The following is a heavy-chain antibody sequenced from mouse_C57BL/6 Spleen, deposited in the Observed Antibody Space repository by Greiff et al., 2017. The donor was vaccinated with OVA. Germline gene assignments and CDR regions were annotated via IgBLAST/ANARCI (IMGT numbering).Heavy chain of an antibody. CDR1: GYIFTSYW. D-gene: IGHD2-5*01. CDR2: INPSSGYT. J-gene: IGHJ1*03. CDR3: ARRHSNYVWDV. Sequence: QVQLQQSGAELAKPGASVKLSCKASGYIFTSYWMHWVKQRPGQGLEWIGYINPSSGYTKYNQKFKDKATLTADKSSSTAYMQLSSLTYEDSAVYYCARRHSNYVWDVWGTGTTVTVSS. V-gene: IGHV1-7*01.